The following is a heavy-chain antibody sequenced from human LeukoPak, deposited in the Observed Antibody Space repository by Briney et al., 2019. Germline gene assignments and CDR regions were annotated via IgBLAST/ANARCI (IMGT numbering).Heavy chain of an antibody. CDR2: IYPADSNT. Sequence: GESLKISCKGSGYSFTNYCIGWVRQMPGKGLEWMGIIYPADSNTRYSPSFQGQVTTSADKSISTAYLQWSSLKASDAAMYYCARFSCNGGRCYSSTIEDFYYYGMDVWGQGTTVTVSS. J-gene: IGHJ6*02. V-gene: IGHV5-51*01. D-gene: IGHD2-15*01. CDR3: ARFSCNGGRCYSSTIEDFYYYGMDV. CDR1: GYSFTNYC.